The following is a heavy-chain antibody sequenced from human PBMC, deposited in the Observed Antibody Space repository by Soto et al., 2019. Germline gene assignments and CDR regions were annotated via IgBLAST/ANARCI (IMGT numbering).Heavy chain of an antibody. CDR2: ITSDGSNK. Sequence: ESGGGVVQPGKSLRLPCAASGFTFSTHGMHWVRQAPGKGLEWVAHITSDGSNKYYADSVKGRFTVSRDNSENTLYLQMNSLGPDDTAIYYCAKRIDYGSGKGFDYWGQGSLVPVSP. J-gene: IGHJ4*02. D-gene: IGHD3-10*01. CDR1: GFTFSTHG. CDR3: AKRIDYGSGKGFDY. V-gene: IGHV3-30*18.